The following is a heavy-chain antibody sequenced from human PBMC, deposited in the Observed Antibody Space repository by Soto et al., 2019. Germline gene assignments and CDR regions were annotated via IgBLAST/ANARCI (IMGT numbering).Heavy chain of an antibody. CDR1: GFTFSSYW. D-gene: IGHD3-22*01. CDR2: IKQDGSEK. Sequence: VGSLRLSCAASGFTFSSYWMSWVRQAPGKGLEWVANIKQDGSEKYYVDSVKGRFTISRDNAKNSLYLQMNSLRAEDTAVYYCARGGYYYDSSGYYQDYWGQGTLVTVSS. J-gene: IGHJ4*02. V-gene: IGHV3-7*03. CDR3: ARGGYYYDSSGYYQDY.